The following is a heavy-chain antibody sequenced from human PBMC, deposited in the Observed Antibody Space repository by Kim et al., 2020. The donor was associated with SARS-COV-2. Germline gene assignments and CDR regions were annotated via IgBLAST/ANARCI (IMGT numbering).Heavy chain of an antibody. CDR1: GYIFINFW. V-gene: IGHV5-51*01. D-gene: IGHD3-10*01. Sequence: VESLKISCNFSGYIFINFWIAWVRQMPGKGLEWMGIIYPGLSDVRYSPSFQGQVTISADRSISTAYLQWSSLKASDTAIYYCARQAYGCNSDYLDLWGHGNLVTVSS. CDR2: IYPGLSDV. CDR3: ARQAYGCNSDYLDL. J-gene: IGHJ5*02.